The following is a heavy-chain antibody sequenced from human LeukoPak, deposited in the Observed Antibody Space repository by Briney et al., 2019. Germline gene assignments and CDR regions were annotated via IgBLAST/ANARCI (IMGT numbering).Heavy chain of an antibody. CDR1: GFTFSSYG. Sequence: GGSLRLSCAASGFTFSSYGMHWVRQAPGKGLEWVAFIRYDGSNKYYADSVKGRFTIPRDNSKNTLYLQMNSLRAEDTAVYYCAKDGVVIDFDAFDIWGQGTMVTVSS. CDR2: IRYDGSNK. V-gene: IGHV3-30*02. D-gene: IGHD3-3*01. J-gene: IGHJ3*02. CDR3: AKDGVVIDFDAFDI.